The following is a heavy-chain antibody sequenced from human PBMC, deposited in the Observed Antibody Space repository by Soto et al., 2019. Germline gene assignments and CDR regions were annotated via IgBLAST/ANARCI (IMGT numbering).Heavy chain of an antibody. CDR3: ARDSSSSSKTIAVYYWFDP. CDR1: GGTFSSYA. Sequence: SVKVSCKASGGTFSSYAISWVRQAPGQGLKWMGGIIPIFGTANYAQKFQGRVTITADESTSTAYMELSSLRSEDTAVYYCARDSSSSSKTIAVYYWFDPWGQGTLVTVSS. V-gene: IGHV1-69*13. D-gene: IGHD6-6*01. CDR2: IIPIFGTA. J-gene: IGHJ5*02.